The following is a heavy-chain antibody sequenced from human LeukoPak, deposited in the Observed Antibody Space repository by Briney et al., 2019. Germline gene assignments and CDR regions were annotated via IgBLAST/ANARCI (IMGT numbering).Heavy chain of an antibody. D-gene: IGHD3-10*01. CDR1: GGSISSYY. V-gene: IGHV4-59*01. CDR2: IYYSGST. J-gene: IGHJ3*02. CDR3: ARSLYYYGSDSFDI. Sequence: SETLSLTCTVSGGSISSYYWNWIRQPPGKGLEWIWYIYYSGSTNYNPSLKSRVTISVDTSKSQFSLKLSSVTAADTAVYYCARSLYYYGSDSFDIWGQGTMVTVSS.